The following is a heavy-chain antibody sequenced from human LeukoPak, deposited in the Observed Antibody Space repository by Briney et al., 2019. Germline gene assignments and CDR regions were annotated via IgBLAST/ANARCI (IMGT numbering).Heavy chain of an antibody. CDR2: LYFSGST. V-gene: IGHV4-59*01. Sequence: PSETLSLTCTVSGDSISIDYWSWIRQPPGKGLEWIGNLYFSGSTNYNPSLKSRVNITVDTSKNQFSLNLRSVTAADTAVYFCAGVRQTVSRVGTTSSYHFFLNVWGKGTTVTVSS. CDR3: AGVRQTVSRVGTTSSYHFFLNV. J-gene: IGHJ6*03. D-gene: IGHD5-12*01. CDR1: GDSISIDY.